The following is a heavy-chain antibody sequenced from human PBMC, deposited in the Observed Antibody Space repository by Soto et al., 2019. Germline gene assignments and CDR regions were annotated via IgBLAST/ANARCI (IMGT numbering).Heavy chain of an antibody. Sequence: PGGSLRLSCAASGFTFSSYAMSWVRQAPGKGLEWVSAISGSGGSTYYADSVKGRFTISRDNSKNTLYLQMNSLRAEDTAVYYCAKGLLSPERYCSGGSCYPLDYWGQGTLVTVSS. CDR1: GFTFSSYA. CDR2: ISGSGGST. CDR3: AKGLLSPERYCSGGSCYPLDY. V-gene: IGHV3-23*01. J-gene: IGHJ4*02. D-gene: IGHD2-15*01.